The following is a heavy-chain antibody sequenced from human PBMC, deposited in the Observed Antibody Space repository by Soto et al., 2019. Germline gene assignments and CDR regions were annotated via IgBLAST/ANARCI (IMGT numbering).Heavy chain of an antibody. CDR2: INHSGST. J-gene: IGHJ4*02. CDR3: ARGGGQLYYYDSSGYLWYFDY. CDR1: GGCFSGYY. D-gene: IGHD3-22*01. Sequence: LSETLSLTFAVYGGCFSGYYWSWIRKPPGKGLEWIGEINHSGSTNYNPSLKSRVTVSVDTSKNQFSLKLSSVTAADTAVYYCARGGGQLYYYDSSGYLWYFDYWGQGTLVPVSS. V-gene: IGHV4-34*01.